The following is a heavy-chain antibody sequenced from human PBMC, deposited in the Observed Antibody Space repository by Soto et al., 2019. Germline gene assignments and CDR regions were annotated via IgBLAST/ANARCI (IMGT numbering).Heavy chain of an antibody. CDR2: IYPSRST. CDR1: GYSISIGYY. D-gene: IGHD3-10*01. J-gene: IGHJ3*02. Sequence: ETLSLTCAVSGYSISIGYYWGWIRQPPGKGLEWIGSIYPSRSTYYNPCPKSRVTVSVETSKNQCCLKLSSETAADTAVYYCARDAIGEFHAFDIWGQGKMVTVSS. CDR3: ARDAIGEFHAFDI. V-gene: IGHV4-38-2*02.